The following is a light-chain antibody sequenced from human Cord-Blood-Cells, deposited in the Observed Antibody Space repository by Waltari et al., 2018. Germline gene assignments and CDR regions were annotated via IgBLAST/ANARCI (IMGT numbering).Light chain of an antibody. CDR2: CAS. Sequence: EIVLTQSPGTLSLSPGERATLSCRASPSVSSSYLAWYQQKPGQAPRLLIYCASSRATCIPDRFSGSGSAADFTLTISRLEPEDFAVYYCQQYGSSPLFTFGPGTKVDIK. V-gene: IGKV3-20*01. CDR3: QQYGSSPLFT. CDR1: PSVSSSY. J-gene: IGKJ3*01.